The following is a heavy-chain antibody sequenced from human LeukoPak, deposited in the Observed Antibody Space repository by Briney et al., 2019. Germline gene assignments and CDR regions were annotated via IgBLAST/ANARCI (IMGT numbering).Heavy chain of an antibody. Sequence: GGSLRLSCAASGFTFSSYVKSWVRQAPGNGLEWVSAISGSGGSTYYADSVKGRFTISRHNSKDTLYLQMNSLRAEDTAVYYCAKAEQGYSYGLDYWGQGTLVTVSS. CDR3: AKAEQGYSYGLDY. D-gene: IGHD5-18*01. CDR1: GFTFSSYV. CDR2: ISGSGGST. J-gene: IGHJ4*02. V-gene: IGHV3-23*01.